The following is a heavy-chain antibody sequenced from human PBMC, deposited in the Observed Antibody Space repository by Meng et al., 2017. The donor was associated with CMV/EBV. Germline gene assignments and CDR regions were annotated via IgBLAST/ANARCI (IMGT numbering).Heavy chain of an antibody. CDR2: IYTSGST. J-gene: IGHJ4*02. D-gene: IGHD6-19*01. CDR1: GGSIRSYS. CDR3: ARDSSGWYPHFDY. Sequence: VRVRDAGLELVKPARPMPHTCSVSGGSIRSYSWSWIRQPAGKGLEWIGRIYTSGSTNYNPSLKSRVTMSVDMSKNQFSLKLSSVTAADTAVYYCARDSSGWYPHFDYWGQGTLVTVSS. V-gene: IGHV4-4*07.